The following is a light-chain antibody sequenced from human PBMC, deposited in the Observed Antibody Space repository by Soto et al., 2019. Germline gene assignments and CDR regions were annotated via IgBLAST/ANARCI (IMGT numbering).Light chain of an antibody. J-gene: IGLJ1*01. V-gene: IGLV1-44*01. CDR3: AAWDASLNGYV. CDR2: SYD. Sequence: QSVLTQPPSASGTPGQRVTISCSTSSSKIGGNTVNWYQQVPGTAPKLLIYSYDQRPSGVPDRFSGSKSGTSASLAISGLHSEDEADYYCAAWDASLNGYVFGTGTKVTVL. CDR1: SSKIGGNT.